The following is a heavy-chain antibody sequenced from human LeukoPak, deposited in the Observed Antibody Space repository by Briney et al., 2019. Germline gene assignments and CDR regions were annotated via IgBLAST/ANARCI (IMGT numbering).Heavy chain of an antibody. Sequence: SETLSLTCAVYGGSFSGYYWSWIRQPPGKGLEWIGEINHSGSTNYNPSLKSRVTISVDTSKNQFSLKLSSVTAADTAVYYCARDRTTDAFYSWGQGTMVTVSS. J-gene: IGHJ3*02. CDR3: ARDRTTDAFYS. D-gene: IGHD4-11*01. CDR2: INHSGST. CDR1: GGSFSGYY. V-gene: IGHV4-34*01.